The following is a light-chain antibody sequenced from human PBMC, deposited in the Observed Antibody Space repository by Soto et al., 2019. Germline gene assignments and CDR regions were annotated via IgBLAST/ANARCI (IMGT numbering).Light chain of an antibody. Sequence: QAVVTQPPSVSGAPGQRVTISWTGSSTNIGAGYDVHWYQQLPGTAPKLLIYVNSNRPSGVPDRFSGSKSGTSASLAITGLQAEDEADYYCQSYDSSLSVVFGGGTKVTVL. CDR3: QSYDSSLSVV. CDR1: STNIGAGYD. J-gene: IGLJ2*01. V-gene: IGLV1-40*01. CDR2: VNS.